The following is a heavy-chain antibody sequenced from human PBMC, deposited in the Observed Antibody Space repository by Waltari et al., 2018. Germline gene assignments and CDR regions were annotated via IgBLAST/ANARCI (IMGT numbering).Heavy chain of an antibody. Sequence: EVQLVESGGGLVKPGGSLRLSWPVSGLTVSKYYMGWVRQAPGKGLEWVSLIYSGGSTYYGDSVKGRFTVSRDNSKNTLYLQMNGLRSEDTAVYYCVKEEVAGRGGHFDHWGQGTLVTVSS. V-gene: IGHV3-66*02. CDR3: VKEEVAGRGGHFDH. CDR2: IYSGGST. J-gene: IGHJ4*02. D-gene: IGHD5-12*01. CDR1: GLTVSKYY.